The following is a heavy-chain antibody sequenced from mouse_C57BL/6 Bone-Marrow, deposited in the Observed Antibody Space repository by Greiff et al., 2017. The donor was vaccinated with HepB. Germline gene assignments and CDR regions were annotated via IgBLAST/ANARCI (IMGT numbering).Heavy chain of an antibody. CDR1: GYSITSGYD. Sequence: ESGPGMVKPSQSLSLTCTVTGYSITSGYDWHWIRHFPGNKLEWMGYISYSGSTNYNPSLKSRISITHDTSKNHFFLKLNSVTTEDTATYYCARDDYYGSSAWFAYWGQGTLVTVSA. CDR2: ISYSGST. J-gene: IGHJ3*01. CDR3: ARDDYYGSSAWFAY. D-gene: IGHD1-1*01. V-gene: IGHV3-1*01.